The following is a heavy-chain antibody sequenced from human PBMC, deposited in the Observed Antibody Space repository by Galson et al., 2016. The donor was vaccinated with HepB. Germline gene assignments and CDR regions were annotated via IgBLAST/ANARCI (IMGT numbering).Heavy chain of an antibody. CDR2: ISWNSGSI. J-gene: IGHJ4*02. V-gene: IGHV3-9*01. CDR3: EKDFGPLVVKSNYFHY. CDR1: GFTFDDYA. D-gene: IGHD3-22*01. Sequence: SLRLSCAASGFTFDDYAMHWVRQAPGKGLEWVSGISWNSGSIGYADSVKGRFTISRDTAKNSLYLQMNRLRDEDTALYYCEKDFGPLVVKSNYFHYWGQGTLVTVSS.